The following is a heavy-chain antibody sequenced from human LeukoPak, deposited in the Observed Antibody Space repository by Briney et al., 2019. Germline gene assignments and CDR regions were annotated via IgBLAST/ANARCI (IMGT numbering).Heavy chain of an antibody. V-gene: IGHV1-18*01. CDR3: ARDRVGYCSSTSCPLDY. J-gene: IGHJ4*02. Sequence: GASVKVSCKASGYTFTSYGISWVRQAPGQGLEWMGWISAYNGNTNYAQKLQGRVTMTTDTSTSTAYMELSSLRSEDTAVYYCARDRVGYCSSTSCPLDYWGQGTLVTVSS. D-gene: IGHD2-2*01. CDR2: ISAYNGNT. CDR1: GYTFTSYG.